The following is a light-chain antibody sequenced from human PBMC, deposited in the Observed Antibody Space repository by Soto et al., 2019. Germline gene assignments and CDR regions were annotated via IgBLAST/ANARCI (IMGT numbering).Light chain of an antibody. Sequence: AIQVTQSPSSLSASVGDRVTITCRTSQGIRSALGWYQQKPGKVPKLLIYAASTLQSGVPSGFSGSGSGRDFTLTISSLQPEDFATYYCLLDYAYFWAFGQGTKVDIK. CDR2: AAS. J-gene: IGKJ1*01. CDR3: LLDYAYFWA. V-gene: IGKV1-6*01. CDR1: QGIRSA.